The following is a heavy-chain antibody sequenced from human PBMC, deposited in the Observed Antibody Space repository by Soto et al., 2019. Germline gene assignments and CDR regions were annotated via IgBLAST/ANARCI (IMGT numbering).Heavy chain of an antibody. CDR1: GFTFSSYG. J-gene: IGHJ4*02. CDR2: IWYDGSNK. CDR3: VREPWGFSGSWYDY. V-gene: IGHV3-33*01. Sequence: GGSLRLSCAASGFTFSSYGMHWVRQAPGKGLEWVAVIWYDGSNKYYADSVKGRFTISRDNSKNTLYLQMNSLRVDDTAMYYCVREPWGFSGSWYDYWGQGTLVTVSS. D-gene: IGHD5-12*01.